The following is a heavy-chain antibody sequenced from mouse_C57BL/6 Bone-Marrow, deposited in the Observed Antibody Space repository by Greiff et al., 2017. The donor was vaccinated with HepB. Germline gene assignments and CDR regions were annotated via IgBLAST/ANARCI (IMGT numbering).Heavy chain of an antibody. V-gene: IGHV1-82*01. CDR1: GYAFSSSW. D-gene: IGHD1-1*01. Sequence: QVQLQQPGPELVKPGASVKISCKASGYAFSSSWMNWVKQRPGKGLEWIGRIYPGDGDTNYNGKFKGKATLTADKSSSTAYMQLSSLTSEDSAVYFCARRRYYGSSYPFYAMDYWGQGTSVTVSS. CDR2: IYPGDGDT. J-gene: IGHJ4*01. CDR3: ARRRYYGSSYPFYAMDY.